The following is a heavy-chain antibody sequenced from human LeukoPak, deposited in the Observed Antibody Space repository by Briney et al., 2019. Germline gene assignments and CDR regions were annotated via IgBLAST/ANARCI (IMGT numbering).Heavy chain of an antibody. V-gene: IGHV1-46*01. Sequence: ASVKVSCKASGYTFTSYAMNWVRQAPGQGLEWMGIINPSGGSTSYAQKFQGRVTMTRDMSTSTVYMELSSLRSEDTAVYYCARGYFDWLLLNYFDYWGQGTLVTVSS. CDR1: GYTFTSYA. CDR2: INPSGGST. CDR3: ARGYFDWLLLNYFDY. J-gene: IGHJ4*02. D-gene: IGHD3-9*01.